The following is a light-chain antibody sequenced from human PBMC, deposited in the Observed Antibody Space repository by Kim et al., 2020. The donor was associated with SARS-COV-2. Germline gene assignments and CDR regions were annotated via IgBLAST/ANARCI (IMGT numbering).Light chain of an antibody. V-gene: IGKV3-20*01. J-gene: IGKJ2*01. CDR1: QSVSSSY. CDR2: GAS. CDR3: QQYGNSPGT. Sequence: EIVLTQSPGTLSLSPGERATLSCRASQSVSSSYLAWYQQKSGQAPRLLIYGASSRATGIPDRFSGSGSGTDFTLTISRLEPEDFAVYYCQQYGNSPGTFGPGTKLEI.